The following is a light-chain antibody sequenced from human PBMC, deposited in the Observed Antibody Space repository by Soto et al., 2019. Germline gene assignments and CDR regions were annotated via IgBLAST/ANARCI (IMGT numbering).Light chain of an antibody. J-gene: IGKJ4*01. CDR1: QGIRND. CDR2: ATS. CDR3: LQDYNYPLT. Sequence: AVQMAQSPSSLSASVGDRVTITCRASQGIRNDLGWYQQRPGKAPKLLIYATSTLQSGVPSRFSGSRSDTEFTLTISSLQPEDSATYYCLQDYNYPLTFGGGTKVEIK. V-gene: IGKV1-6*01.